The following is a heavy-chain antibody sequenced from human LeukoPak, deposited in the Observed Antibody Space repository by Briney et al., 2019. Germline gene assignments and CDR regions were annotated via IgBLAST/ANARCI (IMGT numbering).Heavy chain of an antibody. D-gene: IGHD3-10*01. J-gene: IGHJ2*01. CDR2: IYSSGNT. V-gene: IGHV4-61*02. CDR1: GGSISSGSYY. Sequence: SETLSLTCTVSGGSISSGSYYWSWIRQPAGKGLEWIGRIYSSGNTNYNPSLKSRVTISIDTSKNKFSLKVRSVTAADTAVYYCAREEDYYGSGSYHKIGYFDLWGRGTLVTVSS. CDR3: AREEDYYGSGSYHKIGYFDL.